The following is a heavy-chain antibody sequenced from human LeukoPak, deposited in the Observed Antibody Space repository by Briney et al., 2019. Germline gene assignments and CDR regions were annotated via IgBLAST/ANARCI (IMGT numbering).Heavy chain of an antibody. D-gene: IGHD6-13*01. CDR3: ARDIVGAAAGIQESDY. Sequence: SETLSLTCTVSGGSISSYYWSWIRQPPGKGLEWIGYIYYSGSTNYNPSLKSRVTISVDTSKNQFSLKLSSVTAADTAVYYCARDIVGAAAGIQESDYWGQGTLVTVSS. V-gene: IGHV4-59*12. CDR1: GGSISSYY. J-gene: IGHJ4*02. CDR2: IYYSGST.